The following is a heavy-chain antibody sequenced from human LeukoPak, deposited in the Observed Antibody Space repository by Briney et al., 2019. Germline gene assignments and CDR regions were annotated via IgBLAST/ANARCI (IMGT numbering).Heavy chain of an antibody. CDR2: ISSSSSYI. J-gene: IGHJ4*02. V-gene: IGHV3-21*01. CDR3: ARDSYYDSSGYYSPYDFDY. Sequence: GGSLRLSCAASGFTFSSYSMNWVRQAPGKGLEWVSSISSSSSYIYYADSVKGRFTISRDNAKNSLYLQMNSLRAEDTAVYYCARDSYYDSSGYYSPYDFDYWGQGTLVTVSS. CDR1: GFTFSSYS. D-gene: IGHD3-22*01.